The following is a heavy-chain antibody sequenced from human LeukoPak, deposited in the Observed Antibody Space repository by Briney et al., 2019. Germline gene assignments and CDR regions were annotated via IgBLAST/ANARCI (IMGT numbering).Heavy chain of an antibody. V-gene: IGHV3-74*03. CDR1: GFTFSTYW. J-gene: IGHJ1*01. CDR3: AKASIAAAGGYFQH. D-gene: IGHD6-13*01. CDR2: INGDGTST. Sequence: PGGSLRLSCAASGFTFSTYWMHWVRQAPGKGLLWVSRINGDGTSTKYADSVKGRFTISRDKSKNTLFLQMNSLRAEDTAVYYCAKASIAAAGGYFQHWGQGTLVTVSS.